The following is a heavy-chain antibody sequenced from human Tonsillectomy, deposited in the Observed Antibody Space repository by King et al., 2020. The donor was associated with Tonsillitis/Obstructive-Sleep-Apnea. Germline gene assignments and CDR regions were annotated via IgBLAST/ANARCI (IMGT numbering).Heavy chain of an antibody. J-gene: IGHJ4*02. V-gene: IGHV3-53*01. Sequence: VQLVESGGGLIQPGGSLRLSCAASGFTVSSNYMGWVRQAPGKGLEWVSLIYSGGSTYYADSVKGRFTISIDNSKNTLYIKMNSLRAEDTAVYYCARDYGGFYGDYHFDYWGQGTLVTVSS. CDR3: ARDYGGFYGDYHFDY. CDR1: GFTVSSNY. CDR2: IYSGGST. D-gene: IGHD4-17*01.